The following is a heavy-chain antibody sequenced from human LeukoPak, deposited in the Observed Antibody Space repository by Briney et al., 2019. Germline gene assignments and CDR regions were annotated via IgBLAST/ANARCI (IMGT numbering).Heavy chain of an antibody. CDR2: ISSSSSYI. J-gene: IGHJ3*02. CDR3: ARDYDSSGLDAFDI. CDR1: GFTFSSYS. D-gene: IGHD3-22*01. V-gene: IGHV3-21*01. Sequence: AGSLRLSCAASGFTFSSYSMNWVRQAPGKGLEWISSISSSSSYIYYADSVKGRFTISRDNANNSLYLQMNSLRAEDTAVYYCARDYDSSGLDAFDIWGQGTMVTVSS.